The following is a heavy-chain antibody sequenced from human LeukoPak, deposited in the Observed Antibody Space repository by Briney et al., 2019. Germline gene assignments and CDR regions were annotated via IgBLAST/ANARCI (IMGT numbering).Heavy chain of an antibody. D-gene: IGHD2-15*01. V-gene: IGHV1-2*02. Sequence: ASVKVSCKASGYTFTGYYMHWVRQAPGQGLEWMGWINPKSGGTNYAQKFQGRVTMTRDTSISTAYMELSRLRSDDTAVYYCARDPGDIVVVVAAIDAFDIWGQGTMVTVSS. J-gene: IGHJ3*02. CDR1: GYTFTGYY. CDR2: INPKSGGT. CDR3: ARDPGDIVVVVAAIDAFDI.